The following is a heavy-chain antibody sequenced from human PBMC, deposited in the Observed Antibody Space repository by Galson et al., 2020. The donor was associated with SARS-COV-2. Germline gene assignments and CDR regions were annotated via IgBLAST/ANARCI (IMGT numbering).Heavy chain of an antibody. CDR1: GFTFSSYG. Sequence: GGSLRLSCAASGFTFSSYGMHWVRQAPGKGLEWVAVIWYDGSNKYYADSVKGRFTISRDNSKNTLYLQMNSLRAEDTAVYYCAREGIVVVVAASYGMDVWGQGTTVTVSS. V-gene: IGHV3-33*01. CDR3: AREGIVVVVAASYGMDV. CDR2: IWYDGSNK. J-gene: IGHJ6*02. D-gene: IGHD2-15*01.